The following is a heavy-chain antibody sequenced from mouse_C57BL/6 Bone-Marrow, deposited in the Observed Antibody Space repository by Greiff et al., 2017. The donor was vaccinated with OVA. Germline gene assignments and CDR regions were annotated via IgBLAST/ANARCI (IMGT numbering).Heavy chain of an antibody. J-gene: IGHJ4*01. CDR1: GFTFSDYG. CDR2: ISNLAYSI. D-gene: IGHD4-1*01. Sequence: EVKVVESGGGLVQPGGSLKLSCAASGFTFSDYGMAWVRQAPRKGPEWVAFISNLAYSIYYAASVTGRFTISRENAKNTRYLEMSSMRAEDTDMDYCARLSNWGDAMDYWGQGTSVTVAS. CDR3: ARLSNWGDAMDY. V-gene: IGHV5-15*01.